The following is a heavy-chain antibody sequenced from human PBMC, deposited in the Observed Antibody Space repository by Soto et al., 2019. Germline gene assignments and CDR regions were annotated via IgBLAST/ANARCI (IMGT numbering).Heavy chain of an antibody. CDR2: IIPIFGTA. Sequence: SVKVSCKASGGTFSSYAISWVRQAPGQGLEWMGGIIPIFGTANYAQKFQGRVTITADESTSTAYMELSSLRSEDTAVYYCAREPITIFGVVPIYYYYGMDVWGQGTTVTVS. J-gene: IGHJ6*02. CDR3: AREPITIFGVVPIYYYYGMDV. D-gene: IGHD3-3*01. V-gene: IGHV1-69*13. CDR1: GGTFSSYA.